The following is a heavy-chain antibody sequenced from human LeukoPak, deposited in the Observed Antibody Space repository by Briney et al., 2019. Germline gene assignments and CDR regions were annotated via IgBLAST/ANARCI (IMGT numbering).Heavy chain of an antibody. D-gene: IGHD7-27*01. V-gene: IGHV3-21*01. CDR1: GFTFSSYS. Sequence: GGSLRLSCAASGFTFSSYSMNWVRQAPGKGLEWVSSITGSSSYIYYADSVKGRFTISRDNAKNSLYLQMNSLRAEDTAMYYCARGRTGGLRAFDIWGQGTMVTVSS. CDR3: ARGRTGGLRAFDI. CDR2: ITGSSSYI. J-gene: IGHJ3*02.